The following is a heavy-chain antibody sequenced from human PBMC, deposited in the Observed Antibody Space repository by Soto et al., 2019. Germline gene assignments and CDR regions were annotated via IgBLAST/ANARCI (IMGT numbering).Heavy chain of an antibody. CDR3: ARAKDYYDSHTGGWFDP. Sequence: EVQLVESGGGLVKPGGSLRLSCAASGFTFSSYTMNWVRQAPGKGLEWVSSISSSSSYIYYADSVKGRFTISRDNAKNSLYLQMNSLRAEDTAVYYCARAKDYYDSHTGGWFDPWGQGTLVTVSS. CDR1: GFTFSSYT. D-gene: IGHD3-22*01. J-gene: IGHJ5*02. CDR2: ISSSSSYI. V-gene: IGHV3-21*01.